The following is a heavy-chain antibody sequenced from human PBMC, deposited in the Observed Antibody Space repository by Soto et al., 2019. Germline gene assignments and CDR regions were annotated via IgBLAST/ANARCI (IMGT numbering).Heavy chain of an antibody. CDR2: IYYSGST. CDR3: ATTYYFGSGSAY. V-gene: IGHV4-39*01. CDR1: GGSISSSSYY. Sequence: QLQLQESGPGLVKPSETLSLTCTVSGGSISSSSYYWGWIRQPPGKGLEWIGSIYYSGSTYYNPSRNSPVTISVDTSKNQFSLQLSSVTAADTAVYYCATTYYFGSGSAYWGQGTLVTVSS. J-gene: IGHJ4*02. D-gene: IGHD3-10*01.